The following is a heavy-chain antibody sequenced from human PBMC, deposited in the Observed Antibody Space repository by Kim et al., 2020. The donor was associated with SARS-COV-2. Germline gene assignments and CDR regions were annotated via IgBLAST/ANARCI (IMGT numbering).Heavy chain of an antibody. CDR3: ARPYYGSGPIDY. Sequence: TDAPGFTGRFAFSLDTSVSTAYLQISSLKAEDTAVYYCARPYYGSGPIDYWGQGTLVTVSS. D-gene: IGHD3-10*01. J-gene: IGHJ4*02. V-gene: IGHV7-4-1*02.